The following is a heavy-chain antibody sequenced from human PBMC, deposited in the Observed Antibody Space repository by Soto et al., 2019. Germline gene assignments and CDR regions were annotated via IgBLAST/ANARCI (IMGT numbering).Heavy chain of an antibody. Sequence: SETLSLTCAVYGGSFSGYYWSWIRQPPGKGLEWIGEINHSGSTNYNPSLKSRVTISVDTSKNQFSLKLSSVTAADTAVYYCARGGGPGIAVAGTLYYYYGMDVWGQGTTVTVSS. V-gene: IGHV4-34*01. J-gene: IGHJ6*02. D-gene: IGHD6-19*01. CDR2: INHSGST. CDR3: ARGGGPGIAVAGTLYYYYGMDV. CDR1: GGSFSGYY.